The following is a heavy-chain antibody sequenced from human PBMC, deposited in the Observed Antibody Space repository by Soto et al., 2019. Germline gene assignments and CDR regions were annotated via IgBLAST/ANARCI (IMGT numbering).Heavy chain of an antibody. CDR1: GFTFSSYG. V-gene: IGHV3-48*02. CDR3: ARDSASYSSSSGSYWYFDL. J-gene: IGHJ2*01. D-gene: IGHD6-6*01. Sequence: EVQLVESGGGLVQPGGSLRLSCAASGFTFSSYGMKWVRQTPGKGLDWVSYISSGSATIYYADSVKGRFTISRDNAKNSVYLQMDSLRDDDTAVYYCARDSASYSSSSGSYWYFDLWGRGTLVTVSS. CDR2: ISSGSATI.